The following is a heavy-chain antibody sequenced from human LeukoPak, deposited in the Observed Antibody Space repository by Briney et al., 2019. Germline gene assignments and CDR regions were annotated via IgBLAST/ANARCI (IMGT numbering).Heavy chain of an antibody. Sequence: QPGRSLRLSCAASGFTFSSYWMSWVRQAPGKGLEWVANIKQDGSEKYYVDSVKGRFTISRDNAKNSLYLQVNSLRAEDTAVYYCARAVGSSGGDYYYMDVWGKGTTVTVSS. CDR1: GFTFSSYW. V-gene: IGHV3-7*01. J-gene: IGHJ6*03. CDR3: ARAVGSSGGDYYYMDV. CDR2: IKQDGSEK. D-gene: IGHD1-1*01.